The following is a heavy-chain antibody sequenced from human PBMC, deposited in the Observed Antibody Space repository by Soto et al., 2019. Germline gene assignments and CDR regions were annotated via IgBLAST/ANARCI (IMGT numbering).Heavy chain of an antibody. Sequence: SETLSLTCIVSGGSISSSSYYWGWIRQPPGKGLEWIGSIYYSGNTYYNPSLKSRVTISVDTSKNQFSLKLSSVTAADTAVCYCARHVYGSGSYYSYYYYYGMDVWGQGTTVTVSS. D-gene: IGHD3-10*01. CDR1: GGSISSSSYY. V-gene: IGHV4-39*01. J-gene: IGHJ6*02. CDR2: IYYSGNT. CDR3: ARHVYGSGSYYSYYYYYGMDV.